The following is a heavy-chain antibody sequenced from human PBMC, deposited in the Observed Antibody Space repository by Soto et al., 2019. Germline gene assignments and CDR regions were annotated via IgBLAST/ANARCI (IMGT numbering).Heavy chain of an antibody. CDR3: ARAPYRGANSRGAFDI. CDR2: IYYSGST. J-gene: IGHJ3*02. Sequence: QVQLQESGPGLVKPSQTLSLTCTVSGGSIGSGDYYWSWIRQPPGKGLEWIGYIYYSGSTYYNPSLKSRLTISVDTSKNQFSLKLNSVTAADTALYYCARAPYRGANSRGAFDIWGQGTRVHVSS. V-gene: IGHV4-30-4*01. CDR1: GGSIGSGDYY. D-gene: IGHD7-27*01.